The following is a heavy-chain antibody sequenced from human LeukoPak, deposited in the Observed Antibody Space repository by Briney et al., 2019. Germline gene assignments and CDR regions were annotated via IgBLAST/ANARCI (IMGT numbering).Heavy chain of an antibody. Sequence: ASVKVSCKVSGYTLTELSIHWVRQAPGKGLGWMGGFDPEDGETIYAQKFQGRVTMTEDTSTDTAYMELSSLRSEDTAVYYCATVSGGTYDSSGYYYYWFDPWGQGTLVTVSS. CDR3: ATVSGGTYDSSGYYYYWFDP. D-gene: IGHD3-22*01. CDR2: FDPEDGET. CDR1: GYTLTELS. V-gene: IGHV1-24*01. J-gene: IGHJ5*02.